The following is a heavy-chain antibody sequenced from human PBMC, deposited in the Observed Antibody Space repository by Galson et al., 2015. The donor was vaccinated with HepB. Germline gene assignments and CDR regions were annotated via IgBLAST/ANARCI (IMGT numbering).Heavy chain of an antibody. Sequence: SATMSLTCTVSGGSMRSYYWSWIRQSAGKGLEYIGRMYSSGSTNYNPSLKSRVIMSVDTSKNQFSLKLSSVTAADTAVYYCARDNPAYYGSGSHKWYGMDVWGQGTTVTVSS. CDR3: ARDNPAYYGSGSHKWYGMDV. CDR2: MYSSGST. CDR1: GGSMRSYY. J-gene: IGHJ6*02. V-gene: IGHV4-4*07. D-gene: IGHD3-10*01.